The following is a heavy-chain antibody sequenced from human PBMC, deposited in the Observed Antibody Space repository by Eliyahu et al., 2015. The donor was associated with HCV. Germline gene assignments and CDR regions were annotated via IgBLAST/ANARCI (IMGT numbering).Heavy chain of an antibody. Sequence: QVQLVESGGGLVKPGGSLRLSCAASGFIFSDYYISWIRQAPGKGLEWISYINSGTNTRYADSVKGRFSISRDNSKNLLSLQMNNLRVEDTAVYYCARHQGINATNSGADYWGQGTLVTVSS. CDR1: GFIFSDYY. J-gene: IGHJ4*02. V-gene: IGHV3-11*06. CDR2: INSGTNT. CDR3: ARHQGINATNSGADY. D-gene: IGHD1-1*01.